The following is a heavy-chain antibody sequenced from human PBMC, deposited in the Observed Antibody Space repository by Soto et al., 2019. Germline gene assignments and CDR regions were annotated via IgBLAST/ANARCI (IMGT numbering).Heavy chain of an antibody. CDR1: GGTFNGFG. J-gene: IGHJ6*02. Sequence: QVQLVQSGAEVKKPGSSVRVSCQTSGGTFNGFGVAWVRQAPGQGLEWMGTIIPIIATTKYAQNFQGRVTIPADASTGTAYMDLSSLRSEDTAVYYCARELKEPGSYYYYGLDVWGLGTTVTVSS. V-gene: IGHV1-69*18. D-gene: IGHD3-10*01. CDR3: ARELKEPGSYYYYGLDV. CDR2: IIPIIATT.